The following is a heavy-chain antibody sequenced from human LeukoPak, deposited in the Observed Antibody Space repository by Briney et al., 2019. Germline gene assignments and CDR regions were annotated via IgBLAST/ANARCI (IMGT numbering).Heavy chain of an antibody. D-gene: IGHD5-18*01. Sequence: SQTLSLTCTVSGGSISSGDYYWSWIRQPPGKRLEWIVYIYYSGSTNYNPSLKSRVTISVDTSKNQFSLKLSSVAAADTAVYYCARRLRGYSYGNGWDYFDYWGQGTLVTVSS. CDR2: IYYSGST. CDR3: ARRLRGYSYGNGWDYFDY. CDR1: GGSISSGDYY. V-gene: IGHV4-30-4*01. J-gene: IGHJ4*02.